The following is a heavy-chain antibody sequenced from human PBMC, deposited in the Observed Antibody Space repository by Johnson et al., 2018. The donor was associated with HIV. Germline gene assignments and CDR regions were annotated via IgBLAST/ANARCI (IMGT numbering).Heavy chain of an antibody. CDR2: IYSGGSS. CDR3: ARERIGYSSSGDAFDI. CDR1: DFTVGSIY. V-gene: IGHV3-66*01. J-gene: IGHJ3*02. Sequence: VQLVESGGGLVQPGGSLRLSCAASDFTVGSIYMSWVRQAPGKGLEWVSLIYSGGSSYYADSVKGRFTISRDGAKNTLYLQMNSLRAEDTAVYYCARERIGYSSSGDAFDIWGQGTMVTVSS. D-gene: IGHD6-13*01.